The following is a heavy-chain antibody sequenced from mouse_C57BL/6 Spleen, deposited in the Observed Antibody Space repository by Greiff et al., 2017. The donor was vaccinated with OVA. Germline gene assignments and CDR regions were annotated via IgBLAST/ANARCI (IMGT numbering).Heavy chain of an antibody. CDR3: ARRTDPYYFDY. CDR2: IDPSASYT. CDR1: GYTFTSYW. V-gene: IGHV1-69*01. J-gene: IGHJ2*01. Sequence: QVQLQQPGAELVMPGASVKLSCKASGYTFTSYWMHWVKQRPGQGLEWIGEIDPSASYTNYNQKFKGKSTLTVDKSSSTADMQLSSLTSEDSAVYYCARRTDPYYFDYWGQGTTLTVSA.